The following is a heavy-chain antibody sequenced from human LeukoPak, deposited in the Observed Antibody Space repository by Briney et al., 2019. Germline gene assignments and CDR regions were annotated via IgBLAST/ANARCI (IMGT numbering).Heavy chain of an antibody. CDR2: ISSSSSYI. CDR1: GFTFSSYS. D-gene: IGHD2-21*02. J-gene: IGHJ4*02. Sequence: PGGSLRLSCAASGFTFSSYSMNWVPQAPGKGLEWVSSISSSSSYIYYADSVKGRFTISRDNAKNSLYLQMNSLRAEDTAVYYCARAVYCGGDCYPPHLDYWGQGTLVTVSS. CDR3: ARAVYCGGDCYPPHLDY. V-gene: IGHV3-21*01.